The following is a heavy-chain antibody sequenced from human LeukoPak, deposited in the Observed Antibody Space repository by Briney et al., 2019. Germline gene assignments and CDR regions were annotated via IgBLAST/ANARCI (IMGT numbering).Heavy chain of an antibody. CDR3: ARGAEAETSPLDF. CDR1: GYIFSDYY. V-gene: IGHV1-2*02. CDR2: INPKSGAA. D-gene: IGHD6-13*01. Sequence: ASVKVSCKASGYIFSDYYMHRVRQAPGQGLEWLGWINPKSGAADYAQQFRGRVTMTRDTSINTDYMEMKRVTSDDTAVYYCARGAEAETSPLDFWGRGTLVIVS. J-gene: IGHJ4*02.